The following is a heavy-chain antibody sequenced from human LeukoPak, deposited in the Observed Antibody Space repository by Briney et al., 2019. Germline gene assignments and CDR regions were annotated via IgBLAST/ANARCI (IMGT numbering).Heavy chain of an antibody. D-gene: IGHD3-10*01. CDR3: ARDYALKDYYGSGSYYYQYYFDY. Sequence: GGSLRLSCAASGFTVSSNYMSWVRQAPGKGLEWVSVIYSGGSTYYADSVKGRFTISRDNSKNTLYLQMNSLRAEDTAVYYCARDYALKDYYGSGSYYYQYYFDYWGQGTLVTVSS. CDR1: GFTVSSNY. V-gene: IGHV3-53*01. CDR2: IYSGGST. J-gene: IGHJ4*02.